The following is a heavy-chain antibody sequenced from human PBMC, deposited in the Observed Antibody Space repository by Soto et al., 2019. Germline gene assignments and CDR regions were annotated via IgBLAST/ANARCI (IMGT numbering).Heavy chain of an antibody. CDR1: GGTFSSYA. J-gene: IGHJ5*02. Sequence: SVKVSCKASGGTFSSYAISWVRQAPGQGLEWMGGIIPIFGTANYAQKFQGRVTITADESTSTAYMELSSLRSEDTAVYYCARSSGISWYSCSPRYNWFEPWGQGTLVTVCS. CDR3: ARSSGISWYSCSPRYNWFEP. V-gene: IGHV1-69*13. CDR2: IIPIFGTA. D-gene: IGHD6-6*01.